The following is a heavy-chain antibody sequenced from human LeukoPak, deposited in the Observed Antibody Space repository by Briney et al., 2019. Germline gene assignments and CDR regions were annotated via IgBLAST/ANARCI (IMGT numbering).Heavy chain of an antibody. CDR2: IYTIGGT. J-gene: IGHJ4*02. CDR3: GRQGYTASHYFLDF. Sequence: ETLSLTCTVSSGSINSYYWGWVRQPPGKGLEWIGRIYTIGGTQYNPSLKSRLTMSIDASTSQFSLNLRSVTAADTAVYYCGRQGYTASHYFLDFWSQGTLVAVS. D-gene: IGHD2-2*02. V-gene: IGHV4-4*07. CDR1: SGSINSYY.